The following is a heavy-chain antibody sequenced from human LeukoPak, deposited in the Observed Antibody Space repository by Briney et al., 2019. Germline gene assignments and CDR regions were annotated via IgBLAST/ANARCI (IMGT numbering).Heavy chain of an antibody. CDR2: IYYSGST. CDR1: GGSISSYY. Sequence: KSSETLSLTCTVSGGSISSYYWSWIRQPPGKGLEWIGYIYYSGSTNYNPSLKSRVTISVDTSKNQFSLKLSSVTAADTAVYYCAKGAKYYYDSSGYYYWFDPWGQGTLVIVSS. V-gene: IGHV4-59*12. D-gene: IGHD3-22*01. J-gene: IGHJ5*02. CDR3: AKGAKYYYDSSGYYYWFDP.